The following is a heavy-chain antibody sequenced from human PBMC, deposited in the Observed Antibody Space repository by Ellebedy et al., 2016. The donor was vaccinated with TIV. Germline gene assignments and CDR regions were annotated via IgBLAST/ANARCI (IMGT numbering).Heavy chain of an antibody. J-gene: IGHJ4*02. D-gene: IGHD3-10*01. V-gene: IGHV4-59*05. CDR3: ARHEYYYGSGSYYNWWYFDY. CDR2: VYYNGNT. Sequence: MPSETLSLTCTVSGGSTTSSYWSWIRQPPGKGLEWIGSVYYNGNTYYNPSLKSRVTITVDTSKNQFSLRLRSVTAADTAVYYCARHEYYYGSGSYYNWWYFDYWGQGTLVTVSS. CDR1: GGSTTSSY.